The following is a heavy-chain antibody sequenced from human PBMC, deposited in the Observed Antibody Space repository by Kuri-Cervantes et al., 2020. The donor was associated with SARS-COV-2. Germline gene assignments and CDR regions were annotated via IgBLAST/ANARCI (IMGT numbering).Heavy chain of an antibody. CDR2: ISSSSSYI. J-gene: IGHJ5*02. D-gene: IGHD6-6*01. V-gene: IGHV3-21*01. Sequence: GGSLRLSCAASGFTFSSYSMNWVRQAPGKGLEWVSSISSSSSYIYYADSVKGRFTISRDNAKNSLYLQMNSPRAEDTAVYYCARARTIAAHPENWFDPWGQGTLVTVSS. CDR3: ARARTIAAHPENWFDP. CDR1: GFTFSSYS.